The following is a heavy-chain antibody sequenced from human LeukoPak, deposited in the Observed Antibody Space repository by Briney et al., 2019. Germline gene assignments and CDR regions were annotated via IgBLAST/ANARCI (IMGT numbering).Heavy chain of an antibody. J-gene: IGHJ5*02. CDR1: GGSISSYY. V-gene: IGHV4-59*01. D-gene: IGHD6-19*01. CDR2: IYYSGST. CDR3: ARAAGIAVAGPYFNWFDP. Sequence: SETLSLTCTVSGGSISSYYWSWIRQPAGKGLEWIGYIYYSGSTNYNPSLKSRVTISVDTSKNQFSLKLSSVTAADTAVYYCARAAGIAVAGPYFNWFDPWGQGTLVTVSS.